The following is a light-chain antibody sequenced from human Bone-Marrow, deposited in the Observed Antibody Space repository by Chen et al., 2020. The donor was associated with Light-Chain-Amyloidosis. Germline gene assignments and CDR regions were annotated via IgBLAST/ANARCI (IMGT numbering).Light chain of an antibody. Sequence: QSVLTQPPSVSGAPGQRVTISCTGSTSNLGAGYGVHWYQQVPGTAPKLLIYGNTTRPSGCPDGVSAHKAGPSAYLAITGLQAEDEADYYWRPYDSSRSSPVFGGGTKLTVL. CDR2: GNT. CDR3: RPYDSSRSSPV. V-gene: IGLV1-40*01. J-gene: IGLJ2*01. CDR1: TSNLGAGYG.